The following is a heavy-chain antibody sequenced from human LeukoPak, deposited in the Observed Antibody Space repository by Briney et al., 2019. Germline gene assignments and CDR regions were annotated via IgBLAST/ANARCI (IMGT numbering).Heavy chain of an antibody. J-gene: IGHJ4*02. V-gene: IGHV4-39*01. CDR1: GGSIISTSFY. Sequence: SETLSLTCTVSGGSIISTSFYWGWIRQPPGKGLAWLGSIYHSGSTYDNPSLKSRVTISVDRSKNQFSLKLSSVTAADTAVYYCARHGGQWLETQFDYWGQGILVTVSS. CDR3: ARHGGQWLETQFDY. D-gene: IGHD6-19*01. CDR2: IYHSGST.